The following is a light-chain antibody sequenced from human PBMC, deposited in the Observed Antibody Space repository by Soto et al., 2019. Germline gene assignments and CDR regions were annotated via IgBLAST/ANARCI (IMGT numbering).Light chain of an antibody. V-gene: IGKV3-20*01. J-gene: IGKJ1*01. CDR2: GAS. CDR3: QQYGSSWT. Sequence: EIVMTQSPGTLSVSPGERATLSCRAGQGVTTNFAWYQQKPGQTPRLLIYGASSRATGIPDRFSGSGSGTDFTLTISRLEPEDFAVYYCQQYGSSWTFGQGTKVDIK. CDR1: QGVTTN.